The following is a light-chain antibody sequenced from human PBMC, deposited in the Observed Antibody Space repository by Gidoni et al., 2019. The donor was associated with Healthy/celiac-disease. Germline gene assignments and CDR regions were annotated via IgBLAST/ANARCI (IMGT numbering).Light chain of an antibody. CDR3: QQYGSSSWT. Sequence: EIVLTQSPGTLSLSPGERATLSCRASQSVSSSYLAWYQQTPGQAPRLLIYGASRRATGIPDRFSGSGSGTDFTLTISRLEPEDFAVYYCQQYGSSSWTFGQGTKVEIK. J-gene: IGKJ1*01. V-gene: IGKV3-20*01. CDR2: GAS. CDR1: QSVSSSY.